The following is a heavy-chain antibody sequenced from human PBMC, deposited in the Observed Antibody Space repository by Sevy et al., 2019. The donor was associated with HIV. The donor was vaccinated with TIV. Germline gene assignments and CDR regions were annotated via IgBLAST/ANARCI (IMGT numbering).Heavy chain of an antibody. Sequence: GGSLRLSCAASGFTFNSYTMNWVRQAPGKGLEWVSSVSFASNYIYYADSVRGRFTISRDNAKNSLYRQMNSLRAEDMAVYYCARPYGSGSWEAFDLWGQGTMVTVSS. CDR2: VSFASNYI. CDR1: GFTFNSYT. J-gene: IGHJ3*01. CDR3: ARPYGSGSWEAFDL. D-gene: IGHD3-10*01. V-gene: IGHV3-21*01.